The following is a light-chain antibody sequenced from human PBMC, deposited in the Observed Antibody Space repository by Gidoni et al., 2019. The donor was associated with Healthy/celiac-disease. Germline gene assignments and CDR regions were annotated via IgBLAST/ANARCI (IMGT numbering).Light chain of an antibody. V-gene: IGKV3-11*01. CDR3: QQRSNWPPT. CDR2: DAS. Sequence: HSPTTLSLSPGERATLSCRASQSVSSYLAWYQQKPGQAPRLLIYDASNRATGIPARFSGSGSGTDFTLTISSLEPEDFAVYYCQQRSNWPPTFXXXTKLEIK. J-gene: IGKJ2*01. CDR1: QSVSSY.